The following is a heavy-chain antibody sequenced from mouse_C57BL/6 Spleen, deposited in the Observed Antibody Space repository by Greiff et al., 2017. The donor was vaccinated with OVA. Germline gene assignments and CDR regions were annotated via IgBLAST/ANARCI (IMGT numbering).Heavy chain of an antibody. J-gene: IGHJ4*01. CDR1: GFTFSDYG. D-gene: IGHD2-4*01. CDR2: ISSGSSTI. V-gene: IGHV5-17*01. Sequence: EVQRVESGGGLVKPGGSLKLSCAASGFTFSDYGMHWVRQAPEKGLEWVAYISSGSSTIYYADTVKGRFTISRDNAKNTLFLQMTSLRSEDTAMYYCARSDYDGDAMDYWGQGTSVTVSS. CDR3: ARSDYDGDAMDY.